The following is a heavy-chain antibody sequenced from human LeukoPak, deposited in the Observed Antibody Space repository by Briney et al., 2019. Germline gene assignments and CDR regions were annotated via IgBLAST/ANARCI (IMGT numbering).Heavy chain of an antibody. V-gene: IGHV3-64*01. D-gene: IGHD2/OR15-2a*01. Sequence: PGGSLRLSCAASGFTFSSYAMHWVRQAPGKGLEYVSAISSNGGSTYYANSVKGRFTISRDNSKNTLYLQMGSLRAEDMAVYYCARDVGPGNKYYYYYYMDVWGKGTTVTISS. CDR3: ARDVGPGNKYYYYYYMDV. CDR1: GFTFSSYA. CDR2: ISSNGGST. J-gene: IGHJ6*03.